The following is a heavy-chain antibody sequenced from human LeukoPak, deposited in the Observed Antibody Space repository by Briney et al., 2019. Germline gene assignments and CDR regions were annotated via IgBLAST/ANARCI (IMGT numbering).Heavy chain of an antibody. CDR2: ITPFNGNT. CDR3: ARDRREVSYYGSGTFKFGENYFDY. V-gene: IGHV1-45*02. J-gene: IGHJ4*02. CDR1: GYTFTYRY. D-gene: IGHD3-10*01. Sequence: SVKVSCKASGYTFTYRYLHWVRQAPGQALEWMGWITPFNGNTNYAQKFQDRVTITRDRSMSTAYMELSSLRSDDTAVYYCARDRREVSYYGSGTFKFGENYFDYWGQGTLLTVSS.